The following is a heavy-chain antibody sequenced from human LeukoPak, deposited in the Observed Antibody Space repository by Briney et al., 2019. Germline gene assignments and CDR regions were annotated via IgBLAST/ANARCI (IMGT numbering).Heavy chain of an antibody. CDR3: ARDDQRISSGVY. V-gene: IGHV1-2*06. D-gene: IGHD2/OR15-2a*01. CDR2: INPNSGDT. Sequence: ASVKVSCKASGYTFANYYIHWVRQAPGQGLEWMGRINPNSGDTNSAQRFHGRVTMTRDTSISTAYMELSRLTSDDTAVYFCARDDQRISSGVYWGQGTLVTVSS. CDR1: GYTFANYY. J-gene: IGHJ4*02.